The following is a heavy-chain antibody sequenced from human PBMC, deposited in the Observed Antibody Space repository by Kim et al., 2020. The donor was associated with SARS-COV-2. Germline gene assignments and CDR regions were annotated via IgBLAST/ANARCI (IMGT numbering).Heavy chain of an antibody. CDR2: ISYDGSNK. D-gene: IGHD5-18*01. CDR3: ARDSQRGYSYGYFQFDY. J-gene: IGHJ4*02. Sequence: GGSLRLSCAASGFTFSSYAMHWVRQAPGKGLEWVAVISYDGSNKYYADSVKGRFTISRDNSKNTLYLQMNSLRAEDTAVYYCARDSQRGYSYGYFQFDYWRQGALVTDSS. CDR1: GFTFSSYA. V-gene: IGHV3-30*04.